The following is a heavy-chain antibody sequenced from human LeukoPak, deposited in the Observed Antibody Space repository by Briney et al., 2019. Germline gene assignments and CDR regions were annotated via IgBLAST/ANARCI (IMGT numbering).Heavy chain of an antibody. CDR3: ARQSWQWLVPPPYYFDY. D-gene: IGHD6-19*01. Sequence: SQTLSLTCTVSGGSISSGGYYWSWIRQHPGKGLEWIGYIYYSGSTYYNPSLKSRVTISVDTSKNQFSLKLSSVTAADTAVYYCARQSWQWLVPPPYYFDYWGQGTLVTVSS. CDR2: IYYSGST. CDR1: GGSISSGGYY. V-gene: IGHV4-31*03. J-gene: IGHJ4*02.